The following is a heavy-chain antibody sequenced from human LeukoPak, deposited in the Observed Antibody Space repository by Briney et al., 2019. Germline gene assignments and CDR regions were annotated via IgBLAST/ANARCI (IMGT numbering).Heavy chain of an antibody. Sequence: SETLSLTCTVSGGSISSGGYYWSWIRQHPGKGLEWIGYIYYSGSTYYNPSLKSRVTISVDTSKKQFSLKLNSVTAADAAIYYCASLPNCSGGSCSRGSNFFDYWGQGTLVTVSS. CDR2: IYYSGST. CDR1: GGSISSGGYY. CDR3: ASLPNCSGGSCSRGSNFFDY. D-gene: IGHD2-15*01. V-gene: IGHV4-61*08. J-gene: IGHJ4*02.